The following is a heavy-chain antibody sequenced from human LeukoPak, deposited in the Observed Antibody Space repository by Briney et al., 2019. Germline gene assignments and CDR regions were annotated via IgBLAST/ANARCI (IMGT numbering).Heavy chain of an antibody. CDR2: IANDGRDK. CDR3: AKDSAIGAAKYYFAY. V-gene: IGHV3-30*18. J-gene: IGHJ4*02. CDR1: GFTLSNYG. D-gene: IGHD6-25*01. Sequence: GGSRRLSCAASGFTLSNYGMHWVSQAPGKGLESVAVIANDGRDKKYADSVKGRFTISRDNSKNTLYLQMDSLRADDTAVYYCAKDSAIGAAKYYFAYWGRGTLVTVSS.